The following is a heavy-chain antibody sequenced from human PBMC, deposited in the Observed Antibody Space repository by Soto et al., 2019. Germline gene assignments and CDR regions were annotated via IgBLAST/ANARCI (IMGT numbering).Heavy chain of an antibody. Sequence: ASVKVSCTASGYTFRSYDIHWVRQATGQGLEWMGWVNPNTGNTGYAQRFQGRVTMTRDISKSTAYMELSRLTSEDTTIYYCARAYGAGSFDFWGPGTLVTV. CDR1: GYTFRSYD. CDR3: ARAYGAGSFDF. J-gene: IGHJ5*01. CDR2: VNPNTGNT. D-gene: IGHD3-10*01. V-gene: IGHV1-8*01.